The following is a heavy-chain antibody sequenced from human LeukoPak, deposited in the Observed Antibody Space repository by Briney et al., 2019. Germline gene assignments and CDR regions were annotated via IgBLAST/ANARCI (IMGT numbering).Heavy chain of an antibody. D-gene: IGHD1-14*01. CDR2: TYYSGST. V-gene: IGHV4-39*01. J-gene: IGHJ4*02. CDR1: GGSISSSSYY. CDR3: ARNNATFDY. Sequence: SETLSLTCTVSGGSISSSSYYWGWIRQPPGKGLEWIGSTYYSGSTYYNPSLKSRVTISVDTSKNQFSLKLSSVTAADTAVYYCARNNATFDYWGQGTLVTVSP.